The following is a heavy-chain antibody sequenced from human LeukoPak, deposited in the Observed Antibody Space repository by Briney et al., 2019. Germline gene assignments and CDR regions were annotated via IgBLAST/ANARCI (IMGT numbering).Heavy chain of an antibody. CDR3: ARDWGIAAAGGYNWFDP. J-gene: IGHJ5*02. V-gene: IGHV1-2*02. CDR1: GYTFTAYY. D-gene: IGHD6-13*01. Sequence: ASVKVSCKASGYTFTAYYVHWVRQAPGQGLEWMGWINPNSGGTNYAQKFQGRVTMTRDTSISTAYMELSRLRSDDTAVYYCARDWGIAAAGGYNWFDPWGQGTLVTVSS. CDR2: INPNSGGT.